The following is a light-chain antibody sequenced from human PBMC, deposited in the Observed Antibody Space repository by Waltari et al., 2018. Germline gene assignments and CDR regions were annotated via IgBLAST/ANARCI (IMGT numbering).Light chain of an antibody. J-gene: IGLJ1*01. CDR3: SSYTTSSAPGV. Sequence: QSALTQPASVSCSPGQSIPISCSGTDSDVVAYYFVSSYQQHPGKAPHLIIYEVSNRPSGISNRFSASKSGNTASLTISGLQAEDEADYYCSSYTTSSAPGVFGTGTRVTVL. V-gene: IGLV2-14*01. CDR2: EVS. CDR1: DSDVVAYYF.